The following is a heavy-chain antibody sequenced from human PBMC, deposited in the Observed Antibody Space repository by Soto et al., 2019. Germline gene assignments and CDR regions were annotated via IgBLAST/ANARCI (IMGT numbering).Heavy chain of an antibody. CDR3: SRDLAATGPFDC. Sequence: QVQLVQSGAEVKKPGASVKVSCKASGYTFTNYAFSWVRQAPGQGLEWMGWISAYNGNTNYPQKLQGRVTMTTDTSTSTAYRELRSLRSDETAVYYCSRDLAATGPFDCWGQGTLVTVSS. D-gene: IGHD6-13*01. V-gene: IGHV1-18*01. J-gene: IGHJ4*02. CDR2: ISAYNGNT. CDR1: GYTFTNYA.